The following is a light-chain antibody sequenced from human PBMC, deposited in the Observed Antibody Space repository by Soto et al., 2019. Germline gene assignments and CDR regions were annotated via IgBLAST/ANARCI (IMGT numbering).Light chain of an antibody. CDR3: QPYYRPWT. Sequence: DIVMTQSPDSLAVSLGERATINCKSSQSVLYSSNNKNYLAWYQQKPGQPPKLLIYWASTRESGVPDRFSGSGSGTDFTLTISSLKAEDVAVYYCQPYYRPWTFGQGTKVEIK. J-gene: IGKJ1*01. V-gene: IGKV4-1*01. CDR2: WAS. CDR1: QSVLYSSNNKNY.